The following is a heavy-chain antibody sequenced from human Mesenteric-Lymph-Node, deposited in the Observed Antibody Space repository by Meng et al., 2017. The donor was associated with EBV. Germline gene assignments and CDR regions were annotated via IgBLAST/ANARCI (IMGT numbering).Heavy chain of an antibody. CDR2: INHSGST. D-gene: IGHD6-19*01. V-gene: IGHV4-34*01. Sequence: QLQLQESGPGLVKPSETLSLTCTVYGGSVSGYYWNWIRQSPGKGLEWIGEINHSGSTNYNPALKSRVTLSVDTSKSQLSLRLTSVTAADTAVYYCARGTYYSSGWFAYWGQGTLVTVSS. CDR1: GGSVSGYY. J-gene: IGHJ4*02. CDR3: ARGTYYSSGWFAY.